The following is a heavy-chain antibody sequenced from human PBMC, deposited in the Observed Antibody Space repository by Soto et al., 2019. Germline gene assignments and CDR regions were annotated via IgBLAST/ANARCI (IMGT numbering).Heavy chain of an antibody. J-gene: IGHJ4*02. V-gene: IGHV4-59*08. CDR2: TDYSGNT. D-gene: IGHD6-19*01. CDR1: SDSISSYY. CDR3: ARAVGVPIYFLDY. Sequence: QVQLQESGPGLVRPSETLSLTCTVSSDSISSYYWIWIRQSPGKGLEWIGYTDYSGNTNYNPSLKSRVTISGDTSKIQFSLGLSLVTAADTAVYYCARAVGVPIYFLDYLGQGTLVTVSS.